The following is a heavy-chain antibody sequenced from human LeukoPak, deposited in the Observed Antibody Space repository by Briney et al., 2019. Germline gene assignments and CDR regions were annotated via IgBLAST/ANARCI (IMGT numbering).Heavy chain of an antibody. CDR1: GFTFSSYS. Sequence: GGSLRLSCAASGFTFSSYSMNWVRQAPGKGLEWVSSISSSSSYIYYAGSVKGRFTISRDNAKNSLYLQMNSLRAEDTAVYYCAKGQYSSSCGYWGQGTLVTVSS. CDR2: ISSSSSYI. V-gene: IGHV3-21*01. D-gene: IGHD6-13*01. J-gene: IGHJ4*02. CDR3: AKGQYSSSCGY.